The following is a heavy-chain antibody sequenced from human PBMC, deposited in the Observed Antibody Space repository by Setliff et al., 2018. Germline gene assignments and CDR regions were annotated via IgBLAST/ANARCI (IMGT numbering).Heavy chain of an antibody. V-gene: IGHV7-4-1*02. CDR3: ARDLGYCSRTSCHGDWFDP. Sequence: ASVKVSCKASGYSFSSYAMNWVRQAPGQGLEWMGRINTITGNPTYAQGFTGRFVFSLDTSVSTAYLQISSLKPEDTAVYYCARDLGYCSRTSCHGDWFDPWGQGTLVTVSS. CDR2: INTITGNP. J-gene: IGHJ5*02. D-gene: IGHD2-2*01. CDR1: GYSFSSYA.